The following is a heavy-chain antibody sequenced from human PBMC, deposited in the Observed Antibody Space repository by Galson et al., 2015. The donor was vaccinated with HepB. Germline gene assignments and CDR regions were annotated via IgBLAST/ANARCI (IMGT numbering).Heavy chain of an antibody. Sequence: SLRLSCAASGFTFSSYAMSWVRQAPGKGLEWVSAISGSGGSTYYADSVKGRFTISRDNSKNTLYLQMNSLRAEDTAVYYCAKVMVVAATPEGLGYYYYYGMDVWGQGTTVTVSS. V-gene: IGHV3-23*01. CDR1: GFTFSSYA. CDR2: ISGSGGST. CDR3: AKVMVVAATPEGLGYYYYYGMDV. D-gene: IGHD2-15*01. J-gene: IGHJ6*02.